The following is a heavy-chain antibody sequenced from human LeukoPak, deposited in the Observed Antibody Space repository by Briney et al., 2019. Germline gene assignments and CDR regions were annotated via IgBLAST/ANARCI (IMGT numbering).Heavy chain of an antibody. CDR2: IYYSGST. V-gene: IGHV4-59*08. D-gene: IGHD6-13*01. CDR3: AGRSSWYSYFQH. J-gene: IGHJ1*01. CDR1: GGSMSGYY. Sequence: SETLSLTCNVSGGSMSGYYWSWIRQPPGKGLEWIGYIYYSGSTSYNPSLKSRVTISVDTSKNQFSLKLSSVTAADTAVYYCAGRSSWYSYFQHWGQGTLVTVSS.